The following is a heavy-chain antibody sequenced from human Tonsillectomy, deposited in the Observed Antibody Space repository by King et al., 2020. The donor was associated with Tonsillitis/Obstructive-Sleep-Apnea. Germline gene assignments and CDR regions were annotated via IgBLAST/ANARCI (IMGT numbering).Heavy chain of an antibody. Sequence: VQLVESGGGLVQPGGALRLSCAASGFTFSSYYMHWVRQTTGKSLEWVSAIGTAGDTYYPGSVKGRFTISRENAKNSLYLQMNSLRAGDTAVYYCARGGDLDYWGQGTLVTVSS. D-gene: IGHD2-21*02. CDR2: IGTAGDT. CDR3: ARGGDLDY. J-gene: IGHJ4*02. CDR1: GFTFSSYY. V-gene: IGHV3-13*04.